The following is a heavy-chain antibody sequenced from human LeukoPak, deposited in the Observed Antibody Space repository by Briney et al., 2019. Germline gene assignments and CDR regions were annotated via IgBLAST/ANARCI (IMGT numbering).Heavy chain of an antibody. Sequence: ASVKVSCKASRYTFTIYGISWVRQAPGQGLEWMGRISAYNGNTNYAQKLQGRVTMTTDTSTSTAYMELRSLRSDDTAVYYCARDFASPASYDFWSGYIEWGQGTLVTVSS. CDR3: ARDFASPASYDFWSGYIE. V-gene: IGHV1-18*01. D-gene: IGHD3-3*01. CDR2: ISAYNGNT. CDR1: RYTFTIYG. J-gene: IGHJ4*02.